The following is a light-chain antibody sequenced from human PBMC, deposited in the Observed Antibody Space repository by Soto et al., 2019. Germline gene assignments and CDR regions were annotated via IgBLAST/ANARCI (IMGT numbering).Light chain of an antibody. Sequence: DIQMTQSPSTLSGSVGDRVTITCRASQTISSWLAWYQQKPGKAPKLLIYKASTLKSGVPSRFSGSGSGTKFTLTISSLQPDDFATYYGQHYNSYSEAFGQGTKVDIK. CDR3: QHYNSYSEA. J-gene: IGKJ1*01. CDR2: KAS. CDR1: QTISSW. V-gene: IGKV1-5*03.